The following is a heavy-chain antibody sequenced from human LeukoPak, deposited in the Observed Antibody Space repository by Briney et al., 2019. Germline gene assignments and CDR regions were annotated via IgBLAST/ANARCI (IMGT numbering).Heavy chain of an antibody. D-gene: IGHD4-17*01. CDR2: INPSGGST. CDR1: GGTFNTYT. V-gene: IGHV1-46*02. Sequence: GASVKVSCKASGGTFNTYTISWVRQAPGQGLEWMGIINPSGGSTSYAQKFQGRVTMTRDTSTSTVYMELSSLRSEDTAVYYCARSPPTDAFGIWGQGTMVTVSS. CDR3: ARSPPTDAFGI. J-gene: IGHJ3*02.